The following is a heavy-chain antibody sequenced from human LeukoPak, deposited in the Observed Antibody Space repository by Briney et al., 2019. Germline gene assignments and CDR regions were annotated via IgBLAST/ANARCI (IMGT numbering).Heavy chain of an antibody. J-gene: IGHJ4*02. CDR2: IYYSGST. V-gene: IGHV4-59*08. D-gene: IGHD3-22*01. CDR1: GGSISSYY. Sequence: SETLSLTCTASGGSISSYYWSWIRQPPGKGLEWIGYIYYSGSTNYNPSLKSRVTISVDTSKNQFSLKLSSVTAADTAAYYCARHPYYDSSGYYFDYWGQGTLVTVPS. CDR3: ARHPYYDSSGYYFDY.